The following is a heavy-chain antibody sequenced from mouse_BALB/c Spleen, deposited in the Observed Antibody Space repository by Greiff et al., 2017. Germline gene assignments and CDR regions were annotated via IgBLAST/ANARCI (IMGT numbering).Heavy chain of an antibody. Sequence: VMLVESGPGLVAPSQSLSITCTVSGFSLTSYGVHWVRQPPGKGLEWLGVIWAGGSTNYNSALMSRLSISKDNSKSQVFLKMNSLQTDDTAMYYCARSGGNPWFAYWGQGTLVTVSA. V-gene: IGHV2-9*02. D-gene: IGHD1-1*02. CDR1: GFSLTSYG. CDR3: ARSGGNPWFAY. CDR2: IWAGGST. J-gene: IGHJ3*01.